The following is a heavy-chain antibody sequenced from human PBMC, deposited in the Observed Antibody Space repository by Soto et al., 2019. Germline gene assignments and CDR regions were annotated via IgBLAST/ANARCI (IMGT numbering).Heavy chain of an antibody. CDR2: IYCGGGST. J-gene: IGHJ1*01. CDR1: GFSVSTHY. Sequence: EVQLVESGGGLIQPGGSLRLSCAASGFSVSTHYMNWVRQAPGKGLEWVAVIYCGGGSTYYADSVKGRFTISRDNSRNSRYLKMNSRRGEDTAVYYCARAPYYSGSGTLQDFQQGGQGTLVTVSS. D-gene: IGHD3-10*01. V-gene: IGHV3-53*01. CDR3: ARAPYYSGSGTLQDFQQ.